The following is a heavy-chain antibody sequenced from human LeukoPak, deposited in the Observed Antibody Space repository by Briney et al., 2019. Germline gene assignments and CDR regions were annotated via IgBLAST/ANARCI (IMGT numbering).Heavy chain of an antibody. J-gene: IGHJ4*02. D-gene: IGHD3-22*01. CDR3: ARGGSSVPYYFDY. V-gene: IGHV3-20*04. Sequence: GGSLRLSCAASGFTLDDYEMNWVRQAPGKGLEWVSGINWNGGSTGYADSVKGRFTISRDNAKNLLYLEMNSLRAEDTAVYYCARGGSSVPYYFDYWGQGTLVTVSS. CDR1: GFTLDDYE. CDR2: INWNGGST.